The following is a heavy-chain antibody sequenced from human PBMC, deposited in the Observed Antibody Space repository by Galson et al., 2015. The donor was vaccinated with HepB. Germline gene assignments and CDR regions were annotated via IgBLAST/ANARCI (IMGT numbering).Heavy chain of an antibody. D-gene: IGHD1-1*01. CDR3: ARVAVQLERRSYYYYMDV. V-gene: IGHV3-7*01. J-gene: IGHJ6*03. CDR1: GFTFSSYW. Sequence: SLRLSCAASGFTFSSYWMSRVRQAPGKGLERVANIKQDGSEKYYVDSVKGRFTISRDNAKNSLYLQMNSLRAEDTAVYYCARVAVQLERRSYYYYMDVWGKGTTVTVSS. CDR2: IKQDGSEK.